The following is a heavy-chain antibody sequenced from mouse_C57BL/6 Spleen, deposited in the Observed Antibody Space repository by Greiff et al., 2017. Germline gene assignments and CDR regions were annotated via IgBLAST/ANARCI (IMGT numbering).Heavy chain of an antibody. CDR1: GYTFTSYW. CDR3: ARYISTVVDGWYFDV. CDR2: IDPSDSYT. D-gene: IGHD1-1*01. Sequence: VQLQQPGAELVKPGASVKLSCKASGYTFTSYWMQWVKQRPGQGLEWIGEIDPSDSYTNYNQKFKGKATLTVDTSSTTAYMQLSSLTSEDSAVYYCARYISTVVDGWYFDVWGTGTTVTVSS. V-gene: IGHV1-50*01. J-gene: IGHJ1*03.